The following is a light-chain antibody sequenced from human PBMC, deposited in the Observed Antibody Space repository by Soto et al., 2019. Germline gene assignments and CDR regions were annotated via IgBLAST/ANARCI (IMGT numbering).Light chain of an antibody. CDR2: DAS. CDR1: QTSINL. J-gene: IGKJ4*01. Sequence: DIHMTQSPSTLSASVGDTVTITCRASQTSINLFAWYQQKPGKAPKVLIYDASTLDGGVPSRFSGRRSGTDFTLTISSLQPSDFATYYCQQYNTYPPTFGGGTKVDIK. V-gene: IGKV1-5*01. CDR3: QQYNTYPPT.